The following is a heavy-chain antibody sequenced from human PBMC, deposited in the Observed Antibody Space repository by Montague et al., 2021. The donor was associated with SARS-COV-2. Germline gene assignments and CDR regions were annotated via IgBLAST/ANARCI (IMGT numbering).Heavy chain of an antibody. CDR2: IYYSGST. Sequence: SETLSLTCTVSGGSISSYYWSWIRQPPGKGLEWIGYIYYSGSTNYNPSLKSRVTISVDTSKNQFSLKLSSVTAADTAVYYCARGYDYVWGSYRYLHWSDPWGQGTLVTVSS. D-gene: IGHD3-16*02. V-gene: IGHV4-59*12. CDR3: ARGYDYVWGSYRYLHWSDP. CDR1: GGSISSYY. J-gene: IGHJ5*02.